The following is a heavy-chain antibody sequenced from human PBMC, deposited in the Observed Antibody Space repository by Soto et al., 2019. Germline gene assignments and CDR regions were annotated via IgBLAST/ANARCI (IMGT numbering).Heavy chain of an antibody. CDR3: ARDRPYCSSTSCYYDWFYP. J-gene: IGHJ5*02. D-gene: IGHD2-2*01. Sequence: QVQLVQSGAEVKKPGASVKVSCKASGYTFTSYGISWVRQAPGQGLEWMGWISAYNGNTNYAQKLQGRVTMTTVTSTSTAYMELRSLRSDATAVYYCARDRPYCSSTSCYYDWFYPWGQGTLVTVSS. CDR1: GYTFTSYG. V-gene: IGHV1-18*01. CDR2: ISAYNGNT.